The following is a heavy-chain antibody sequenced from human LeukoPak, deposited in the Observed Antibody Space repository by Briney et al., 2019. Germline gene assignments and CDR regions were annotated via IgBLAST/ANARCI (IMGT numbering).Heavy chain of an antibody. Sequence: SQTLSLTCAISGDSVSSNSASWNWIRQSPSRGLEWLGRTYYRSKWYNDYAVSVKSRVTVNPDTSKNQFSLQLNSVTPEDTAVYYCAVVDSSGWYCHDYWGQGTLVTVSS. CDR2: TYYRSKWYN. V-gene: IGHV6-1*01. CDR3: AVVDSSGWYCHDY. CDR1: GDSVSSNSAS. D-gene: IGHD6-19*01. J-gene: IGHJ4*02.